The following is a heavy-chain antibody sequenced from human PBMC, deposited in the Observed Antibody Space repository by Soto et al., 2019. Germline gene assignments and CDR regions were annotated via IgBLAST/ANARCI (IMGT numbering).Heavy chain of an antibody. J-gene: IGHJ5*02. CDR2: IWYDGSNK. CDR3: AVVPAAPLHNWFDP. Sequence: QVQLVESGGGVVQPRGSLRLSCAASGFTFSGYGMHWVRQAPGKGLEWVAVIWYDGSNKYYVDSVKGRFTISRDNAKNSLYLQMNSLRAEDTAVYYCAVVPAAPLHNWFDPWGQGTLVTVSS. D-gene: IGHD2-2*01. V-gene: IGHV3-33*03. CDR1: GFTFSGYG.